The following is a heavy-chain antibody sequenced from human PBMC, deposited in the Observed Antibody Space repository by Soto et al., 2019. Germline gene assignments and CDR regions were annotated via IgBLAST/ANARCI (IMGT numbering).Heavy chain of an antibody. CDR2: IYYSGST. CDR3: SPQEVGRSYAYAFDP. D-gene: IGHD1-26*01. CDR1: GGSISSSSYY. J-gene: IGHJ5*02. Sequence: QLQLQESGPGLVKPSETLSLTCTVSGGSISSSSYYWGWIRQPPGKGLEWIGSIYYSGSTYYNPFLQARVSVSVDPSKDLFSLVLSSVTAADPAVYYCSPQEVGRSYAYAFDPRCEGTPVTVSS. V-gene: IGHV4-39*02.